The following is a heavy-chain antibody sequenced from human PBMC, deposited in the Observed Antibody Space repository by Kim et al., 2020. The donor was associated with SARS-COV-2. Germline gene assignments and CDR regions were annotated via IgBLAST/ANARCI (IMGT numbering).Heavy chain of an antibody. CDR3: ARVRYYYDSSGLDY. D-gene: IGHD3-22*01. CDR1: GGSVSSGSYY. V-gene: IGHV4-61*01. J-gene: IGHJ4*01. CDR2: IYYSGST. Sequence: SETLSLTCTVSGGSVSSGSYYWSWIRQPPGKGLEWIGYIYYSGSTNYNPSLKSRVTISVDTSKNQFSLKLSSVTAADTAVYYCARVRYYYDSSGLDYWG.